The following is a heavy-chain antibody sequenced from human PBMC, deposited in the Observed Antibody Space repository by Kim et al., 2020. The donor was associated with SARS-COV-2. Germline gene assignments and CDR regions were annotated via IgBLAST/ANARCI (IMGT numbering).Heavy chain of an antibody. V-gene: IGHV4-4*09. D-gene: IGHD1-1*01. CDR3: ASRDGKGSFEY. Sequence: TNHTASLKSGVTITIDTSKNQCSLKLNSVTAADTAVYYCASRDGKGSFEYWGQGTLVTVSS. J-gene: IGHJ4*02. CDR2: T.